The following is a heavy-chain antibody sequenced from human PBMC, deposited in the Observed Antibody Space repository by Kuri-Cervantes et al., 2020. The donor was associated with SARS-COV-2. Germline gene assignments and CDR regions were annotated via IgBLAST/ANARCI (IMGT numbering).Heavy chain of an antibody. CDR1: GYTFTSCG. D-gene: IGHD3-22*01. J-gene: IGHJ4*02. V-gene: IGHV1-18*01. Sequence: ASVMVSCKASGYTFTSCGISWVRQPPGQGLERMGWISAYNGNTNYAQTLQGRVTMTTDTSTSTAYMELRSLRSDDTAVYYCARVGVDTMIANGKSLDYWGQGTLVTVSS. CDR3: ARVGVDTMIANGKSLDY. CDR2: ISAYNGNT.